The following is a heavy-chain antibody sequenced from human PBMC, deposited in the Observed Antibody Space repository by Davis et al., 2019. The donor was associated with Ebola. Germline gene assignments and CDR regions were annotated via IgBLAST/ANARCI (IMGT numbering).Heavy chain of an antibody. D-gene: IGHD3-10*01. Sequence: GESLKISCAASGSTFSSYAMYWVRQAPGKGLEWVSAISGSGRTTYYADSVKGRFTVSRDNSKNTLYLQMNSLRAEDTAVYYCAKATEYGSGSYGYRYGMDVWGQGTTVTVSS. J-gene: IGHJ6*02. V-gene: IGHV3-23*01. CDR3: AKATEYGSGSYGYRYGMDV. CDR2: ISGSGRTT. CDR1: GSTFSSYA.